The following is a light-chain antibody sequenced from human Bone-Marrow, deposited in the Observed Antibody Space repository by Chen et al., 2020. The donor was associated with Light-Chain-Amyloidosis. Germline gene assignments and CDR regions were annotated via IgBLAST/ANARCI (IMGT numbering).Light chain of an antibody. Sequence: NFMLTQPHSVSASPGKTVIISCTRSSGSIATNYVQWYQHRPGSSPTTVIYEDDQRPSGVPDRFSGSIDRSSNSASLTISGLKTEDEADYYCQSYQGSSQGVFGGGTKLTVL. CDR3: QSYQGSSQGV. CDR2: EDD. V-gene: IGLV6-57*01. CDR1: SGSIATNY. J-gene: IGLJ3*02.